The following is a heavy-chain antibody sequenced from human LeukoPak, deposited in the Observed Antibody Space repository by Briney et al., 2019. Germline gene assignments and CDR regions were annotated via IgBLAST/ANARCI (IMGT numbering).Heavy chain of an antibody. CDR1: SGSVTSDY. Sequence: SETLSLTCTVYSGSVTSDYWTWIRQPPGKGLEWIGNIFSYGNTEYSPSLKSRATISLDTSKNQCSLKLTSVTAADTAVYYCARVVYRGENWFDPWGPGTLVTVSS. CDR2: IFSYGNT. D-gene: IGHD3-10*01. CDR3: ARVVYRGENWFDP. J-gene: IGHJ5*02. V-gene: IGHV4-59*02.